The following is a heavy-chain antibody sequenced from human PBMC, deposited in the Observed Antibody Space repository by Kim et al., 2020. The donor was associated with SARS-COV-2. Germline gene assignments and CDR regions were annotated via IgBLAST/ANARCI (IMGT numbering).Heavy chain of an antibody. D-gene: IGHD3-10*01. CDR3: ARGGRRVRSPLDY. CDR1: GGSFSGYY. Sequence: SETLSLTCAVFGGSFSGYYWSWIRQPPGKGLEWIGEINHSGSTNYNPSLKSRVTISVDTSKNQFSLKLSSVTAADTAVYYCARGGRRVRSPLDYWGQGTLVTVSS. V-gene: IGHV4-34*01. CDR2: INHSGST. J-gene: IGHJ4*02.